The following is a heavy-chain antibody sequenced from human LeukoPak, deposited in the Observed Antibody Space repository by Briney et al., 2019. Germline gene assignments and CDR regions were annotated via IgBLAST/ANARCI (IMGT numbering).Heavy chain of an antibody. V-gene: IGHV4-59*01. CDR1: GGSISNYF. D-gene: IGHD2-8*01. Sequence: SETLSLTCTVSGGSISNYFWNWIRQPPGKGLEWIGYIKTSGSAYCNPSLKSRVTVSVDTSKNQFSLKLSSVTAADTAVYYCARRYCANSTCYNFDYWGQGTLVTVSS. CDR2: IKTSGSA. J-gene: IGHJ4*02. CDR3: ARRYCANSTCYNFDY.